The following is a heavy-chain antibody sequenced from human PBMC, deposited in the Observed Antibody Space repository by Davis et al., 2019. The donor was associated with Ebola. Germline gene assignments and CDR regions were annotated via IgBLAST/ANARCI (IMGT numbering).Heavy chain of an antibody. CDR1: GFSVATKY. CDR2: LHSGQNT. V-gene: IGHV3-53*01. D-gene: IGHD1-1*01. J-gene: IGHJ4*02. Sequence: GGSLRLSCAVSGFSVATKYIIWVRQAPGKGLEWISMLHSGQNTYYTDSVKDRFTISRDDSKNTVFLQMNGLRAEDTALYYCAKGPETGRFEYWGQGTLVTVSA. CDR3: AKGPETGRFEY.